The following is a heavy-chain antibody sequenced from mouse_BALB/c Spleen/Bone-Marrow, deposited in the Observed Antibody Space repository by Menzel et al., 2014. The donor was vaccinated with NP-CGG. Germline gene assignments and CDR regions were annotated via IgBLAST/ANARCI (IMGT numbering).Heavy chain of an antibody. J-gene: IGHJ4*01. V-gene: IGHV1-7*01. CDR2: INPSTGYT. Sequence: VQLQQSGAELAKPGASVKMSCKASGYTFTSYWMHWVKQRPGQGLEWIGYINPSTGYTDYNQKFNDKTTLTADKSSSTTYMKLSSQTSKISAVYCCARDNPVYALDYWGQGTSVTVSS. CDR1: GYTFTSYW. CDR3: ARDNPVYALDY.